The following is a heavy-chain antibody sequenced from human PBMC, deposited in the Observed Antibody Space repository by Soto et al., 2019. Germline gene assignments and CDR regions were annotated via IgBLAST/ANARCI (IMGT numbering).Heavy chain of an antibody. CDR2: IYYSGST. CDR3: ASTGRRAPHDY. CDR1: GGSISSSSYY. V-gene: IGHV4-39*01. D-gene: IGHD1-26*01. J-gene: IGHJ4*02. Sequence: QLQLQESGPGLVKPSETLSLTCTVSGGSISSSSYYWGWIRQPPGKGLEWIGSIYYSGSTYYNPSLKSRVTISVDTSKNQFSLKLSSVTAADTAVYYCASTGRRAPHDYWGQGTLVTVSS.